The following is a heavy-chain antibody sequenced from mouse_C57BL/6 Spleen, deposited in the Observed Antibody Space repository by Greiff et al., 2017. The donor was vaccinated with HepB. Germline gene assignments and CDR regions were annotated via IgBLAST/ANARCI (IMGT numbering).Heavy chain of an antibody. D-gene: IGHD2-14*01. CDR2: INPSNGGT. Sequence: VKLQQPGTELVKPGASVKLSCKASGYTFTSYWMHWVKQRPGQGLEWIGNINPSNGGTNYNEKFKSKATLTVDKSSSTAYMQLSSLTSEDSAVYYCARGDRNYYAMDYWGQGTSVIVSS. V-gene: IGHV1-53*01. CDR1: GYTFTSYW. CDR3: ARGDRNYYAMDY. J-gene: IGHJ4*01.